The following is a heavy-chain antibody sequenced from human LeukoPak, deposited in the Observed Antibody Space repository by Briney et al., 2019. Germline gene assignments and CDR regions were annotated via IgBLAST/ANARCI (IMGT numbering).Heavy chain of an antibody. V-gene: IGHV1-24*01. D-gene: IGHD2-2*01. Sequence: ASVKVSCKVSGYTLTELSMHWVRQAPGKGLEWMGGFDPEDGETIYAQKFQGRVTMTEDTSTEAAYMELSSLRSEDTAVYYCASGDIVVVPAARWSGSFDYWGEGTLVTVSS. CDR1: GYTLTELS. CDR3: ASGDIVVVPAARWSGSFDY. J-gene: IGHJ4*02. CDR2: FDPEDGET.